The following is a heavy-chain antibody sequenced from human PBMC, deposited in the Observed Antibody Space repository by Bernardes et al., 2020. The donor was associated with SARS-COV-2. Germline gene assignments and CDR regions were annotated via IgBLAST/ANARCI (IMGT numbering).Heavy chain of an antibody. CDR3: VWTRTRGICSSTSCLDY. D-gene: IGHD2-2*01. Sequence: AAGQGSCKASGDIFSNDSMTWVRQAPGQGLEWMGWISAHDGHTIYGKKFQDRLTLTRDTSTNTASMDLRGLRSDDTATYYCVWTRTRGICSSTSCLDYWGKGTLVTVSS. CDR1: GDIFSNDS. V-gene: IGHV1-18*04. J-gene: IGHJ4*02. CDR2: ISAHDGHT.